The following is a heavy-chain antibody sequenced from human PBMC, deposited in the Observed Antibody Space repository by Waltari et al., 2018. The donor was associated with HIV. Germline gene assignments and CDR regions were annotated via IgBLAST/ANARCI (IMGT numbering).Heavy chain of an antibody. J-gene: IGHJ2*01. V-gene: IGHV4-34*02. CDR2: VNNSGSI. CDR1: GGSFRTYY. D-gene: IGHD4-17*01. CDR3: ATRGDYGDLPKYFDL. Sequence: QVELQQGGAGMLKPSETLSLSCAVSGGSFRTYYWSWILLPPGKGLEWMGEVNNSGSINVNPSLKSRLNISLDASKKQSSLHLTSVTAADTALYYCATRGDYGDLPKYFDLWGRGTLVTVSS.